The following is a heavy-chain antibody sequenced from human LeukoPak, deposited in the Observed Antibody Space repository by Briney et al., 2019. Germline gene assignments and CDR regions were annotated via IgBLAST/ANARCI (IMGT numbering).Heavy chain of an antibody. CDR3: ARDGGDFGFDP. CDR2: ISSGAGTI. D-gene: IGHD2-21*02. V-gene: IGHV3-48*03. J-gene: IGHJ5*02. CDR1: GFTFSSYA. Sequence: GGSLRLSCAASGFTFSSYAMHWVRQAPGKAGKGLEWISYISSGAGTIYYADSVKGRFTISRDNAKNSLYLQMNSLRAEDTAVYYCARDGGDFGFDPWGQGTLVTVSS.